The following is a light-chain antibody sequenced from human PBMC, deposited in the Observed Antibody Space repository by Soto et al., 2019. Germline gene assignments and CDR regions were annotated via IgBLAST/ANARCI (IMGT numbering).Light chain of an antibody. J-gene: IGLJ2*01. CDR3: CSYSDINTVI. V-gene: IGLV2-23*01. Sequence: QPVLTQPASVSGSPGQSITISCTGTSSDVGGYNLVSWYQQHPGKAPKLIIYEGSKRPPGVSNRFSASRSGNTASLTISGLQAGDEADYHCCSYSDINTVIFGGGTKLTVL. CDR2: EGS. CDR1: SSDVGGYNL.